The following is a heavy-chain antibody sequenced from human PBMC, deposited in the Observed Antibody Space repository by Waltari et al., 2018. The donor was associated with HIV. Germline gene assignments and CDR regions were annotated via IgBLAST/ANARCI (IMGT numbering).Heavy chain of an antibody. CDR2: IHSRDGT. CDR1: GLDIVKGYY. V-gene: IGHV4-38-2*01. CDR3: ARRIYLRRGWLHP. J-gene: IGHJ5*02. Sequence: VELSESGPKVVKPSETLSLTCHVSGLDIVKGYYWAWVRQSPGQGFAWIGTIHSRDGTKSNPALGDLVTLVSDSSANHFSVTLTDVSFADTAVYFWARRIYLRRGWLHPWGPGIPVTIS. D-gene: IGHD6-19*01.